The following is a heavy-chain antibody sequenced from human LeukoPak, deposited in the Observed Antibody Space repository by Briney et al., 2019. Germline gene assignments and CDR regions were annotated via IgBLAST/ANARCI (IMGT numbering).Heavy chain of an antibody. D-gene: IGHD3-3*01. CDR2: IYYSGST. CDR3: ARGNFWSGYYLYFDY. CDR1: GGSISSYY. V-gene: IGHV4-59*01. J-gene: IGHJ4*02. Sequence: SETLSLTCTVSGGSISSYYWSWIRQPPGKGLERIGYIYYSGSTNYNPSLKSRVTISVDTSKNQFSLKLSSVTAADTAVYYCARGNFWSGYYLYFDYWGQGTLVTVSS.